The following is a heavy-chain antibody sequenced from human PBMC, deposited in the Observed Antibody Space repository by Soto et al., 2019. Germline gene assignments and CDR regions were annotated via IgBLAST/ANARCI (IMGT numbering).Heavy chain of an antibody. J-gene: IGHJ4*02. CDR1: GFTFSSYA. Sequence: PGGCLRLSCAASGFTFSSYAMSWVRQAPGKGLEWVSAISGSGGSTYYADSVKGRFTISRDNTKNTLYPQMNSLKTEDTAVYYCITGPMVPIAVADYFDYWGQGTLVTVSS. CDR2: ISGSGGST. D-gene: IGHD6-19*01. V-gene: IGHV3-23*01. CDR3: ITGPMVPIAVADYFDY.